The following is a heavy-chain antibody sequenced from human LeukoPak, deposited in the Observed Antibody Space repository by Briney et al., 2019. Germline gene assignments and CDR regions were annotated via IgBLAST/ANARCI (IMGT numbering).Heavy chain of an antibody. CDR2: INHSGST. Sequence: SETLSLTCTVSGGSISSSSYYWGWIRQPPGKGLEWIGEINHSGSTNYNPSLKSRVTISVDTSKNQFSLKLSSVTAADTAVYYCARRVPRTSLAYRGVSLNWGQGTLVTVSS. CDR1: GGSISSSSYY. D-gene: IGHD3-10*01. J-gene: IGHJ4*02. CDR3: ARRVPRTSLAYRGVSLN. V-gene: IGHV4-39*07.